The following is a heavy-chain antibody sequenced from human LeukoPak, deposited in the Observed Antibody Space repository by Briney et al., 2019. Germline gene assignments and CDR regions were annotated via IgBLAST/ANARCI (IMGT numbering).Heavy chain of an antibody. CDR3: ARDRGSSWYFDY. Sequence: PGGSLRLSCAASGFTFSSYSMNWVRQAPGKGLEWVSYISSSSNTIYYADSVKGRFTISRDNAKTSLYLQMNSLTAEDTAVYYCARDRGSSWYFDYWGQGTLVTVSS. CDR2: ISSSSNTI. V-gene: IGHV3-48*01. J-gene: IGHJ4*02. CDR1: GFTFSSYS. D-gene: IGHD6-13*01.